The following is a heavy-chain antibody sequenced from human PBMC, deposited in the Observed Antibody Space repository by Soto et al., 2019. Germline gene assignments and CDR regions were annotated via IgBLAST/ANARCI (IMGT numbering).Heavy chain of an antibody. CDR2: ISSSGSTI. V-gene: IGHV3-48*04. CDR3: VREGRGSFDF. CDR1: GFTFSSYG. D-gene: IGHD5-12*01. Sequence: VQLVESGGGVVQPGRSLRLSCAASGFTFSSYGMHWVRQAPGKGLEWVSYISSSGSTIYYADSVKGRFTISRDNAKNSLYLQMSSLTADDTAIYYCVREGRGSFDFWGRGTMVTVSS. J-gene: IGHJ3*01.